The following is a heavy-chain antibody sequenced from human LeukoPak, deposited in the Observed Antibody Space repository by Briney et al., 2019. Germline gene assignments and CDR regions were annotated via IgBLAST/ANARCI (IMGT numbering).Heavy chain of an antibody. V-gene: IGHV4-59*06. CDR2: IYYSGST. Sequence: SETLSLTCTVSGGSISSYYWGWIRQHPGKGLEWIGYIYYSGSTYYNPSLKSRVTISVDTSKNQFSLKLSSVTAADTAVYYCARVVRGYSYGYVVDYWGQGTLVTVSS. CDR3: ARVVRGYSYGYVVDY. CDR1: GGSISSYY. J-gene: IGHJ4*02. D-gene: IGHD5-18*01.